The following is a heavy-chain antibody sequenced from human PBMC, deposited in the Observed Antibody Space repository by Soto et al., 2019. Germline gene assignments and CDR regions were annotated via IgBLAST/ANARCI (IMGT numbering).Heavy chain of an antibody. J-gene: IGHJ4*02. CDR3: ARNRYGGYDFDS. D-gene: IGHD5-12*01. Sequence: QLQLQESGPGLVRPSGTLSLTCTVSNGSMASSLWWSWVRQSPGKGLEWIGEVAQSGFTSYNPSLNSRLTISQDRSRNQFSLRLTSVTAADTAVYHCARNRYGGYDFDSWGQGTLVTVSS. CDR1: NGSMASSLW. CDR2: VAQSGFT. V-gene: IGHV4-4*02.